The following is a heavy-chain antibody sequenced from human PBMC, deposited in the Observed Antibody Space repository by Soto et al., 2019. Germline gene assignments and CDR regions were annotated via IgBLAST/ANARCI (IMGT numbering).Heavy chain of an antibody. V-gene: IGHV6-1*01. CDR2: TYYRSKWYN. D-gene: IGHD3-10*01. J-gene: IGHJ4*02. CDR1: GDSVSSNSAA. CDR3: ARDVLLWFGEPYYFDY. Sequence: SQTLSPTCAISGDSVSSNSAAWNWIRQSPSRGLEWLGRTYYRSKWYNDYAVSVKSRITINPDTSKNQFSLQLNSVTPEDTAVYYCARDVLLWFGEPYYFDYWGQGTLVTVSS.